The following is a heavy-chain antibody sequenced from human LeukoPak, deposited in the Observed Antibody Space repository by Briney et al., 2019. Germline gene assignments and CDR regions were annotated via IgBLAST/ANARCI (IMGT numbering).Heavy chain of an antibody. J-gene: IGHJ4*02. CDR2: ITGGGGSST. CDR1: GFTFTSST. V-gene: IGHV3-23*01. CDR3: AITGVRDFDS. D-gene: IGHD4-11*01. Sequence: GGSLRLSCAASGFTFTSSTMTWVRQARGKGLEWVSRITGGGGSSTYHADSVKGRFTISRDNSKDTLFLQMNSLRAEDTAVYYCAITGVRDFDSWGQGTLVTVSS.